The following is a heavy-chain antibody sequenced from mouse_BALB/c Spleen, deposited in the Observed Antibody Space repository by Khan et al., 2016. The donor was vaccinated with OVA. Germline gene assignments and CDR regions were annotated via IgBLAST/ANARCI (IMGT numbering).Heavy chain of an antibody. CDR2: IYPGNSDT. CDR3: TSGDYNSFAY. Sequence: VQLKQSGTVLVRPGASVKLSCKASGYSFTSYLIHWVKQRPGQGLEWIGDIYPGNSDTSYNQKFKDKAKLTAGTSASTVFLEVSNLTTEDSAVCYCTSGDYNSFAYWGQGTMVTVSA. CDR1: GYSFTSYL. D-gene: IGHD1-3*01. J-gene: IGHJ3*01. V-gene: IGHV1-5*01.